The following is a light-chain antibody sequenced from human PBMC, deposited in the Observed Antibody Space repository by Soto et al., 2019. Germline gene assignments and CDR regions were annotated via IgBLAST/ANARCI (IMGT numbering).Light chain of an antibody. CDR3: QQSNSFPIP. Sequence: DIQMTQSPSSVSASVGDRVTITCRASQSMSSWLAWYQQKRGKAPKLMIYAASSLQSGVPSRFSVSGSETDISLTISSLQTEDVATYDCQQSNSFPIPFGQGTRLEIQ. CDR1: QSMSSW. CDR2: AAS. J-gene: IGKJ5*01. V-gene: IGKV1-12*01.